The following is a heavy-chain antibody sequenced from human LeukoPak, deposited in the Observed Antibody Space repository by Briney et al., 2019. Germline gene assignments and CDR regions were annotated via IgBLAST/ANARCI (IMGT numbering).Heavy chain of an antibody. J-gene: IGHJ6*03. CDR2: ISAYNGNT. D-gene: IGHD1-26*01. CDR1: GYTFTSYG. Sequence: RASVNVSCKASGYTFTSYGISGVRQAPGQGGEGMGWISAYNGNTNYAQNLQGRVTMTPDTSTSTAYMERRTLRSHDTAVYYCARVVVGATGYYYYYMAVSGRG. V-gene: IGHV1-18*01. CDR3: ARVVVGATGYYYYYMAV.